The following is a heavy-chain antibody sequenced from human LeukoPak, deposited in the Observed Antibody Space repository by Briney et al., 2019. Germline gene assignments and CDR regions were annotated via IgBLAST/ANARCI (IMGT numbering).Heavy chain of an antibody. J-gene: IGHJ4*02. V-gene: IGHV5-51*01. CDR2: IYPGDSDT. D-gene: IGHD3-10*01. CDR1: GYSFTSYW. CDR3: ARGHHYYGSGSYYNVGITLDY. Sequence: GESLKISCKGSGYSFTSYWIGWVRQIPGKGLEWMGIIYPGDSDTRYSPAFQGQVTISADKSISTDSLQWRSLKASDNAMYYCARGHHYYGSGSYYNVGITLDYWGQGTLVTVSS.